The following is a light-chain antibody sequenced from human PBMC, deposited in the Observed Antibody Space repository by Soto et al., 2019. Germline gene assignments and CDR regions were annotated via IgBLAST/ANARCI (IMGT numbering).Light chain of an antibody. CDR3: ATWDVSAGWV. V-gene: IGLV1-51*01. CDR1: SSTIWRNY. J-gene: IGLJ3*02. CDR2: DNI. Sequence: QSALTPPPSVSAAPGQEFTISCSGNSSTIWRNYVAWYQQFPGTPPKLLIYDNIVRPLGTPDRFSGSRSGTSATLGITGLQTGDEGDYFCATWDVSAGWVFGGGTKVTAL.